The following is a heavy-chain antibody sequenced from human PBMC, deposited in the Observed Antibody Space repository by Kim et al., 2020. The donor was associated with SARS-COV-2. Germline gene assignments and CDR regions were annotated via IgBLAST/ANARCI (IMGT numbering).Heavy chain of an antibody. CDR3: ATSAAAGRLYWFDP. D-gene: IGHD6-13*01. Sequence: ASVKVSCKVSGYTLTELSMHWVRQAPGKGLEWMGVFDPEDGETIYAQKFQGRVTMTEDTSTDTAYMELSSLRSEDTAVYYCATSAAAGRLYWFDPWGQGTLVTVSS. J-gene: IGHJ5*02. CDR2: FDPEDGET. V-gene: IGHV1-24*01. CDR1: GYTLTELS.